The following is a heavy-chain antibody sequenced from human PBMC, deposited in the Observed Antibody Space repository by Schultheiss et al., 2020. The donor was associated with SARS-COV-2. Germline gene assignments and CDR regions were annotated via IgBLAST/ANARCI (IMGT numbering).Heavy chain of an antibody. J-gene: IGHJ4*02. CDR1: GYTFTGYY. Sequence: ASVKVSCKASGYTFTGYYMHWVRQAPGQGLEWMGWISPYNGNTNYAQKLQGRVTMTTDTSTSTAYMEVRSLRSDDTAIYYCARDPSIAAAGTPFDYWGQGTLVTVSS. CDR3: ARDPSIAAAGTPFDY. D-gene: IGHD6-13*01. V-gene: IGHV1-18*04. CDR2: ISPYNGNT.